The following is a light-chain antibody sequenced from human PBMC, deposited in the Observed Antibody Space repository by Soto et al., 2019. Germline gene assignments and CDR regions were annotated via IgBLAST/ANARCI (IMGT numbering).Light chain of an antibody. Sequence: ENVLTQSPGTLSLSPGETATLSCRTSQSVNSRFFAWYQQKPGQAPRLLIYATSNRATGIPDRFSGGGSGTDFTLTISTLEPEDFAVYYCLQYGSSPLYTFGQVTKLEMK. J-gene: IGKJ2*01. V-gene: IGKV3-20*01. CDR1: QSVNSRF. CDR3: LQYGSSPLYT. CDR2: ATS.